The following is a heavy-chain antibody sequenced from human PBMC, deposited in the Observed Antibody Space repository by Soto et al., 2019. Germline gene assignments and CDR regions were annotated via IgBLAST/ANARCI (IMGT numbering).Heavy chain of an antibody. Sequence: VQLVESGGDLVQPGGSLRLSCAASGFTLSSYEMNWVRQAPGKGLEWVAVISYDGSNKYYADSVKGRFTISRDNSKNTLYLQMNSLRAEDTAVYYCARVRSRGTTVALFDYWGQGTLVTVSS. CDR1: GFTLSSYE. CDR2: ISYDGSNK. CDR3: ARVRSRGTTVALFDY. V-gene: IGHV3-30-3*01. J-gene: IGHJ4*02. D-gene: IGHD4-17*01.